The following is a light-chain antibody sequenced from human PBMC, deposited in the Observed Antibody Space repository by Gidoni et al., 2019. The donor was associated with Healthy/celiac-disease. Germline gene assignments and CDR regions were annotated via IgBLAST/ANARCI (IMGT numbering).Light chain of an antibody. CDR3: CSYAGSSTFV. CDR1: SCDVGSYNL. Sequence: QSALTQPASVSGSPGQSITISCTGTSCDVGSYNLVSCYQQHPGKATKLMIYEVSKRTSGVSNRFPGSKSGNTASLTISGLKAEDEADYYCCSYAGSSTFVFGTGTKVTVL. CDR2: EVS. J-gene: IGLJ1*01. V-gene: IGLV2-23*02.